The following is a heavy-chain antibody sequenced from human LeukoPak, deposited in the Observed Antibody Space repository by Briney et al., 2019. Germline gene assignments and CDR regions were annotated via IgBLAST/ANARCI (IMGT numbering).Heavy chain of an antibody. V-gene: IGHV3-30*02. CDR2: IRYDGSNK. CDR3: AKGGYCSSTSCHDAFDI. Sequence: PGGSLRLSCAASGFTFSSYGMHWVRQAPGKGLEWVAFIRYDGSNKYYADSVKGRFPISRDNSKNTLYLQMNSLRAEDTAVYYCAKGGYCSSTSCHDAFDIWGQGTMVTVSS. D-gene: IGHD2-2*01. CDR1: GFTFSSYG. J-gene: IGHJ3*02.